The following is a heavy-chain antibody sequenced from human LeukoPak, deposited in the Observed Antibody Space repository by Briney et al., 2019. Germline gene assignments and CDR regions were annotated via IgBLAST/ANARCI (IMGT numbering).Heavy chain of an antibody. V-gene: IGHV1-2*02. Sequence: ASVKVSCKASGYTFTGYYVHWVRQAPGQGLEWMGWINPNSGGTNYAQKFQGRVTMTRDTSISTAYMELSRLRSDDTAVYYCARDLGAVTTLGYYYYYYMDVWGKGTTVTVSS. J-gene: IGHJ6*03. D-gene: IGHD4-17*01. CDR2: INPNSGGT. CDR3: ARDLGAVTTLGYYYYYYMDV. CDR1: GYTFTGYY.